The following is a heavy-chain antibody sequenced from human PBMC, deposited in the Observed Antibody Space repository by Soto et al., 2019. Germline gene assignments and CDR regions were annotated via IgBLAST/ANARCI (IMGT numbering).Heavy chain of an antibody. V-gene: IGHV3-30*18. CDR3: AKDLDDYGDYPNFDY. J-gene: IGHJ4*02. Sequence: QVQLVESGGGVVQPGRSLRLSCAASGFTFSSYGMHWLRQAPGKGLEWVAVISYDGSNKYYADSVKGRFTISRDNSKNTLYLQMNSLRAEDTAVYYCAKDLDDYGDYPNFDYWGQGTLVTVSS. CDR2: ISYDGSNK. D-gene: IGHD4-17*01. CDR1: GFTFSSYG.